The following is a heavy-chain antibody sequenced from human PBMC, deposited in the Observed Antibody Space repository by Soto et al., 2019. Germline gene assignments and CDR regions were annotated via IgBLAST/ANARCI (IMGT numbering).Heavy chain of an antibody. CDR2: TYQSGSA. V-gene: IGHV4-30-2*06. CDR3: ARDYYGMDV. CDR1: GGSISSGGYS. J-gene: IGHJ6*02. Sequence: SETLSLTCTVSGGSISSGGYSWTWIRQSPGKGLEWIGYTYQSGSAYYNPSLKRRVTISVDRSKNQFSLNLTSVTAADTAVYYCARDYYGMDVWGQGTTVTVSS.